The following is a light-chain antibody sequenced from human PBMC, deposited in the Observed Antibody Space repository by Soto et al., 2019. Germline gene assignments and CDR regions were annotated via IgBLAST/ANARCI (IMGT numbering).Light chain of an antibody. J-gene: IGKJ2*01. CDR1: QSVSSW. CDR3: QQYDSHMYT. V-gene: IGKV1-5*03. CDR2: KAS. Sequence: DIKMTQSPSTLSASVGDRVTITCRASQSVSSWLAWYQQKPGKAPKLLIYKASSLESGVPSRFSDSGSGTEFTLTISSLQPDDFATYFCQQYDSHMYTFGQGTKVEI.